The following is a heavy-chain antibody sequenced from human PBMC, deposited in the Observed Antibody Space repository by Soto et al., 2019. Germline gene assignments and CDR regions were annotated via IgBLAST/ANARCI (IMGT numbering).Heavy chain of an antibody. V-gene: IGHV4-59*01. D-gene: IGHD2-2*01. Sequence: SEILSVTCTVSGGSMSCYYWSWLRQPPGKGLEWIGYIYCSATTNYNPSLKSRVTISVDTSKNQFSLKLTSVTAADTAVYYCARALGGPAGHINWFDPWAQRTLGTVSS. CDR2: IYCSATT. CDR3: ARALGGPAGHINWFDP. J-gene: IGHJ5*02. CDR1: GGSMSCYY.